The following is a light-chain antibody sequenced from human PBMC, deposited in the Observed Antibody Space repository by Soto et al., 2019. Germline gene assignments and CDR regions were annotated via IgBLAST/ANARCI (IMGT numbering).Light chain of an antibody. J-gene: IGLJ1*01. V-gene: IGLV1-40*01. CDR3: QSYDSSLSGGV. CDR1: SSNIGAGYD. Sequence: QSVLTQPPSVSGAPGQRVTISCTGSSSNIGAGYDVHWYQQLPGTAPKLLIYGNSNRPSGVPDRFSGSKSGTSASLAITGRQAEDEAEYYCQSYDSSLSGGVFGTGTKLTVL. CDR2: GNS.